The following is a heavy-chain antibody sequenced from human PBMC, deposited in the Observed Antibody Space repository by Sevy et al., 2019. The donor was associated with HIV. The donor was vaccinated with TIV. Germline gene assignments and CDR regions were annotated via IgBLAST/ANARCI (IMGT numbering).Heavy chain of an antibody. Sequence: GGSLRLSCAASGFTFSSYGMHWVRQAPGKGLEWVAVISYDGSNKYYADSVKGRLTSSRDNSKNTLYLQMNSLRAEDTAVYSCASAWGPDAEYFQHWGQGTLVTGSS. CDR3: ASAWGPDAEYFQH. J-gene: IGHJ1*01. V-gene: IGHV3-30*03. CDR2: ISYDGSNK. CDR1: GFTFSSYG. D-gene: IGHD3-16*01.